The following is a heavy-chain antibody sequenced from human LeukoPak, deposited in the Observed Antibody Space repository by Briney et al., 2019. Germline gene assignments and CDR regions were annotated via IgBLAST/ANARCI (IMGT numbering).Heavy chain of an antibody. CDR3: ARDEVLRYFDWLSTYGMDV. J-gene: IGHJ6*02. V-gene: IGHV3-7*01. CDR2: IKQDGSEK. Sequence: GGSLRLSCAASGFTFSSYWMSWVRQAPGKGLEWVANIKQDGSEKYYVDSVKGRFTISRDNAKNSLYLQMNSLRAEDTAVYYCARDEVLRYFDWLSTYGMDVWGQGTTVTVSS. CDR1: GFTFSSYW. D-gene: IGHD3-9*01.